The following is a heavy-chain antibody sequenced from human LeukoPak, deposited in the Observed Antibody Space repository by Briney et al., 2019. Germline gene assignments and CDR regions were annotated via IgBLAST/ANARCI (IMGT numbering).Heavy chain of an antibody. CDR1: GGSISSSSYY. CDR2: IYDSGST. D-gene: IGHD3-16*02. V-gene: IGHV4-61*05. Sequence: PSETLSLTCTVSGGSISSSSYYWNWIRQSPGKGLEWIGYIYDSGSTNYNPSLKSRVTISVDTSKNQFSLKLSSVTAADTAVYYCARYDVWGTYRALDYWGQGTLVTVSS. J-gene: IGHJ4*02. CDR3: ARYDVWGTYRALDY.